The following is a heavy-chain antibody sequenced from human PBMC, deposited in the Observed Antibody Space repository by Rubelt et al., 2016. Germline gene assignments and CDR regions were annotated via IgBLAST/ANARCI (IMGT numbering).Heavy chain of an antibody. D-gene: IGHD2-2*01. CDR2: INHCGST. V-gene: IGHV4-34*01. CDR3: ARVDCSSTSCYFSFGMDV. Sequence: GKGLEWLGEINHCGSTNYTPSLKSRVTISVDTSKNQFSLKLSSVTAADTAVYYCARVDCSSTSCYFSFGMDVWGQGTTVTVSS. J-gene: IGHJ6*02.